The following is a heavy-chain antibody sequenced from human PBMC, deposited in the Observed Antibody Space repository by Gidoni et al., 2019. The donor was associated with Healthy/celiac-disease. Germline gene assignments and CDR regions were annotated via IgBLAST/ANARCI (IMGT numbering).Heavy chain of an antibody. D-gene: IGHD2-2*02. CDR3: ARDPYCSSTSCYKGGY. CDR2: ISSSSSTI. Sequence: EVQLVESGGGLVQPGGSLRLSCAASGFTCSSYSMNWVRQAPGKGLEWVSYISSSSSTIYYADSVKGRFTISRDNAKNSLYLQMNSLRDEDTAVYYCARDPYCSSTSCYKGGYWGQGTLVTVSS. V-gene: IGHV3-48*02. CDR1: GFTCSSYS. J-gene: IGHJ4*02.